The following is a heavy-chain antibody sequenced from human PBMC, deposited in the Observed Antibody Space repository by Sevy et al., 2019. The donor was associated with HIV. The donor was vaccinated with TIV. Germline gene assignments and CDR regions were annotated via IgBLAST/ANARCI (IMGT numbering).Heavy chain of an antibody. D-gene: IGHD3-3*01. V-gene: IGHV4-30-4*01. CDR3: ARDVYYDFWSSYGVI. CDR2: IYYSGST. J-gene: IGHJ3*02. CDR1: GGSISSGDYY. Sequence: SETLSLTCTVSGGSISSGDYYWSWIRQPPGKGLEWIGYIYYSGSTYYNPSLKSRVTISVDTSKNQFSLKLSSVTAADTAVYYCARDVYYDFWSSYGVIWGQGTMVTVSS.